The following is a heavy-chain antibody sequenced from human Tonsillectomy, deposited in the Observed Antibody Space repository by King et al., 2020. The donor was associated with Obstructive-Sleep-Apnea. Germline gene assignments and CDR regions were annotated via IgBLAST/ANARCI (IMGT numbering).Heavy chain of an antibody. J-gene: IGHJ4*02. CDR2: ISAYNGNT. Sequence: VQLVQSGAEVKKPGASVKVSCKASAYTFTSYGISWVRQAPGQGLEWMGLISAYNGNTNYAQKLQGRVTMTTDTSTSTAYMELSSLISDDTAGYYCARDWADTMVRGVIPYYFDYWGQGTLVTVSS. V-gene: IGHV1-18*04. CDR3: ARDWADTMVRGVIPYYFDY. CDR1: AYTFTSYG. D-gene: IGHD3-10*01.